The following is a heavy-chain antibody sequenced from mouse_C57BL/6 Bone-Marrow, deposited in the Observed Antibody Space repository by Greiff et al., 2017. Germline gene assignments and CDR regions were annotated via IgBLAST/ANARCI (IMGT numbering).Heavy chain of an antibody. D-gene: IGHD2-4*01. V-gene: IGHV1-64*01. CDR3: ARAYYDYLNWYFDV. Sequence: QVQLQQPWAELVKPGASVKLSCKASGYTFTSYWMHWVKQRPGQGLEWIGMIHPNSGSTNYNEKFKSKATLTVDKSSSTAYMQLSSLTFEDSAVYYCARAYYDYLNWYFDVWGTGTTVTVSS. CDR2: IHPNSGST. J-gene: IGHJ1*03. CDR1: GYTFTSYW.